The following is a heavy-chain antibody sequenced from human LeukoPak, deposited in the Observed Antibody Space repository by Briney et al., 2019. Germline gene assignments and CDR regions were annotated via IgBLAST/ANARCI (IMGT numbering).Heavy chain of an antibody. Sequence: PGGSLRLSCAASGFTFSSYEMNWVRQAPGKGLEWVSYISSSGSTIYYADSVKGGFTVSRDNAKNSLYLKMNSLRAEDTAVYYCAELGITMIGGVWGKGTTVTISS. CDR3: AELGITMIGGV. CDR1: GFTFSSYE. CDR2: ISSSGSTI. V-gene: IGHV3-48*03. D-gene: IGHD3-10*02. J-gene: IGHJ6*04.